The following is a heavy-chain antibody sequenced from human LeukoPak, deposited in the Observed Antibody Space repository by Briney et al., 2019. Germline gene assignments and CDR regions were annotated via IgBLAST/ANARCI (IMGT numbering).Heavy chain of an antibody. CDR2: ISSSGST. Sequence: SETLSLTCTVSGDSISSGDYYWSWMRQPAGKGLEWIVRISSSGSTNDNPSLKSRVTISVDTYKNQFSLKLSSVTAADTAVYFCARGPYSYDSSGAFDIWGQGTMVTVSS. CDR3: ARGPYSYDSSGAFDI. D-gene: IGHD3-22*01. V-gene: IGHV4-61*02. J-gene: IGHJ3*02. CDR1: GDSISSGDYY.